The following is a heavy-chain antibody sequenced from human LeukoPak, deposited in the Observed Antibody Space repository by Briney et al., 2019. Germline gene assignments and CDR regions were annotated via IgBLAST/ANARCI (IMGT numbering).Heavy chain of an antibody. CDR3: VRAAQEGRNTLTGIQTGNWFNP. Sequence: ASVKVSCKASGYTFPRYDMNWVRQATGQGPEWMGWMKPYSGNTGYAQKFQGRVNLTKNPSIRTAYMELSSLRSEDTAIYYCVRAAQEGRNTLTGIQTGNWFNPWGQGTLVTVSS. D-gene: IGHD3-9*01. V-gene: IGHV1-8*01. J-gene: IGHJ5*02. CDR1: GYTFPRYD. CDR2: MKPYSGNT.